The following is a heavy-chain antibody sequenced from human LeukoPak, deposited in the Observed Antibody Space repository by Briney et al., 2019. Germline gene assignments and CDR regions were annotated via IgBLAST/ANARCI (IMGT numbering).Heavy chain of an antibody. D-gene: IGHD1-1*01. Sequence: GAPVKVSCKASGYTFSSYGISWGRQAPGQGVEWIGWISAFNGNTNYAQKLQGRVTLTTDTSTSTAYMELRSLRSDDTAVYYCAARGGATGTTQGDAFDIWGQGTMVTVSS. CDR1: GYTFSSYG. V-gene: IGHV1-18*04. CDR2: ISAFNGNT. CDR3: AARGGATGTTQGDAFDI. J-gene: IGHJ3*02.